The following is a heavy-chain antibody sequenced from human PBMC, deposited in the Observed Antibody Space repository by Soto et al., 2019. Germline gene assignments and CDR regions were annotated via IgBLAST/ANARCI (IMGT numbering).Heavy chain of an antibody. CDR2: IYYSGST. D-gene: IGHD3-10*01. CDR3: ALVSGSAKIYYYRSGRSRMDV. V-gene: IGHV4-39*01. CDR1: GGSISSSSYY. J-gene: IGHJ6*01. Sequence: SETLSLTCTVSGGSISSSSYYWGCIRQPPGKWPEWIGSIYYSGSTYYNPPLKSRVTISVDTSKNQFSLKLSSVTAADTAAYYCALVSGSAKIYYYRSGRSRMDVWGQRPKVTVS.